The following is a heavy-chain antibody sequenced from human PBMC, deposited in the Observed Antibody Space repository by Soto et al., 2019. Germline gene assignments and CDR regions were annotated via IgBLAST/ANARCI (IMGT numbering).Heavy chain of an antibody. CDR2: HYYTGTT. J-gene: IGHJ3*02. CDR1: GASVSSGYYF. CDR3: ARVPLYGVVRAFDI. D-gene: IGHD4-17*01. V-gene: IGHV4-30-4*01. Sequence: QVQLQESGPGLVKPSQTLSLTCSVYGASVSSGYYFWSWIRQPPGKVLEWIGYHYYTGTTYYNPSLKSRVTISVDTSKNQFSLKLNSVTAADTAMYYCARVPLYGVVRAFDIWGQGTMVIVSS.